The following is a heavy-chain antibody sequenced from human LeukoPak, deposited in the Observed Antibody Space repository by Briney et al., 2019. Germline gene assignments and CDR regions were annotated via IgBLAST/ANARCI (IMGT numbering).Heavy chain of an antibody. V-gene: IGHV3-23*01. CDR1: GFTFSIYA. CDR2: ISGSGGST. D-gene: IGHD3-22*01. CDR3: AREPYYYDSSGYYYGMDV. J-gene: IGHJ6*02. Sequence: GGSLRLSCAVSGFTFSIYAMSWVRQAPGKGLQWVSAISGSGGSTYYADSVKGRFTISRDNSKNTLYLQMNSLRAEDTAVYYCAREPYYYDSSGYYYGMDVWGQGTTITVSS.